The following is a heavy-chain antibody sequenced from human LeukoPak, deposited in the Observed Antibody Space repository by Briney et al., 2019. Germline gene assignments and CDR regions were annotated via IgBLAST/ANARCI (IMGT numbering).Heavy chain of an antibody. CDR1: GFTFSSYG. CDR2: ISSSGSTI. V-gene: IGHV3-48*04. Sequence: GGSLRLSCAASGFTFSSYGMSWVRQAPGKGLEWVSYISSSGSTIYFADSVKGRFTISRDNAKKSLYLQMNSLRAEDTAVYYCARGQYDSSGYYSVSQHYFDYWGQGTLVTVSS. D-gene: IGHD3-22*01. J-gene: IGHJ4*02. CDR3: ARGQYDSSGYYSVSQHYFDY.